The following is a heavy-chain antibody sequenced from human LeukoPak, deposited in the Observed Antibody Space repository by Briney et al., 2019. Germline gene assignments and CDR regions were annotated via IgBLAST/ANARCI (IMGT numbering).Heavy chain of an antibody. CDR1: GFTFSSYA. J-gene: IGHJ4*02. D-gene: IGHD6-6*01. V-gene: IGHV3-30*04. Sequence: GGSLRLSCAASGFTFSSYAMHWVRQAPGKGLEWVAVISYDGSNKYYADSVKGRFTISRDNSKNTLYLQMNSLRAEDTAVYYCARSEQLVPLDYWGQGTLVTVSS. CDR2: ISYDGSNK. CDR3: ARSEQLVPLDY.